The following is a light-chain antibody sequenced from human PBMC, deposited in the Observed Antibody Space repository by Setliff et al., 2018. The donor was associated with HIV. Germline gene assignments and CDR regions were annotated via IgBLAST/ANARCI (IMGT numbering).Light chain of an antibody. Sequence: EIVLTQSPGTLSLSPGERATLSCRASQSVDSSYLAWYQQKPGQAPRLLIYGASSRVTGIPDRFSGSGSGTDFTLTISRLEPEDFAVYYCQQYGSSFFTFGPGTKVDIK. CDR1: QSVDSSY. J-gene: IGKJ3*01. CDR3: QQYGSSFFT. CDR2: GAS. V-gene: IGKV3-20*01.